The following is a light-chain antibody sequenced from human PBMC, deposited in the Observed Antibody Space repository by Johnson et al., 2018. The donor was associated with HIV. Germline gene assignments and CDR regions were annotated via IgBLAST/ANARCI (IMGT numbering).Light chain of an antibody. J-gene: IGLJ1*01. CDR2: ENN. CDR1: SSNIGNNY. Sequence: QSVLTQPPSVSAAPGQKVTISCSGSSSNIGNNYVSWYQQLPGTAPKLLIYENNKRPSGIPDRFSGSKSGTSATLGITGLQTGDEADYYCGTWDSSLSAAGNVFGTGTKVTGL. CDR3: GTWDSSLSAAGNV. V-gene: IGLV1-51*02.